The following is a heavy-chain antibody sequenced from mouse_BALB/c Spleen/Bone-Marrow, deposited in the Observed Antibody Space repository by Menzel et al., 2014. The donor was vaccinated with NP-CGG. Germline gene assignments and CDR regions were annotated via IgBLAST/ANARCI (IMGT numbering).Heavy chain of an antibody. CDR2: IDPANGNT. D-gene: IGHD2-14*01. CDR1: GFNIKDTY. J-gene: IGHJ2*01. Sequence: EVKLQESGAELVKPGASVKLSRTASGFNIKDTYMHWVKQRPEQGLEWIGRIDPANGNTKYDPKFQGKATITADTSSNTAYLQLSSLTSEDTAVYYCARYRLGTYFDYWGQGTTLTVSS. CDR3: ARYRLGTYFDY. V-gene: IGHV14-3*02.